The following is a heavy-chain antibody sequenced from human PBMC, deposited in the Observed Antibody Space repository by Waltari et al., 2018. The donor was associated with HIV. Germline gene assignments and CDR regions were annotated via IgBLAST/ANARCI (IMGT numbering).Heavy chain of an antibody. CDR2: ISGSGGST. CDR1: GLTFSSYA. CDR3: AKDPRSTKATDFYY. D-gene: IGHD1-26*01. V-gene: IGHV3-23*01. Sequence: EVQLWESGGGLVQPGGSLRLSCAATGLTFSSYAMSWVRQAQGEGLEWVSAISGSGGSTYHEDAVKGRFTISRDKSKNTLYLQMTSLRAEDTAVYYCAKDPRSTKATDFYYWGQGTLVTVSS. J-gene: IGHJ4*02.